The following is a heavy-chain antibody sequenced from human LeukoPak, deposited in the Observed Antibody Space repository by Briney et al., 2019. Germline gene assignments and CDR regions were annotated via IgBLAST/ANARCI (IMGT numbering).Heavy chain of an antibody. J-gene: IGHJ4*02. CDR2: ISGSGTDT. CDR1: GFTFSSYA. D-gene: IGHD2-15*01. Sequence: PGGSLRLSCGGSGFTFSSYAMSSVRQAPGKGLEWVSAISGSGTDTFYANSVKGRFTISRDNPKNTLYLQMNSLRAEDTAVYYCAKGGGSSCYSPSDYWGQGTLVTVSS. CDR3: AKGGGSSCYSPSDY. V-gene: IGHV3-23*01.